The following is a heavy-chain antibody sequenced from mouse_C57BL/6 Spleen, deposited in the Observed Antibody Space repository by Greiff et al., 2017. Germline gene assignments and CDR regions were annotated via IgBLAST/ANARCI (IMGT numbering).Heavy chain of an antibody. CDR2: INYDGSST. V-gene: IGHV5-16*01. CDR3: ARGGYYDAMDY. CDR1: GFTFSDYY. Sequence: EVKVVESEGGLVQPGSSMKLSCTASGFTFSDYYMAWVRQVPEKGLEWVANINYDGSSTYYLDSLKSRFIISRDNAKNILYLQMSSLKSEDTATYYCARGGYYDAMDYWGQGTSVTVSS. J-gene: IGHJ4*01. D-gene: IGHD2-3*01.